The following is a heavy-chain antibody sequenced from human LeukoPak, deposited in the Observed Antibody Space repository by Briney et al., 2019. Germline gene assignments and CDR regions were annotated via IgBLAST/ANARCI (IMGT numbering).Heavy chain of an antibody. CDR3: ARDGRVGATIVDFDY. V-gene: IGHV3-21*01. CDR2: ISSRSSYI. Sequence: GGSLRLSCAASGFTFSSYSMNWVRQAPGKGLEWVSSISSRSSYIYYADSVKGRFTISRDNAKNSLYLQMNSLRAEDTAVYYCARDGRVGATIVDFDYWGQGTLVTVSS. J-gene: IGHJ4*02. D-gene: IGHD1-26*01. CDR1: GFTFSSYS.